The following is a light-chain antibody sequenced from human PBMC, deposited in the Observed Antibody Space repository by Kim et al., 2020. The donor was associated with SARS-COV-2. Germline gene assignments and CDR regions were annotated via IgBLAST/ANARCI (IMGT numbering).Light chain of an antibody. CDR2: AAS. J-gene: IGKJ2*03. V-gene: IGKV1-39*01. CDR3: QQTYTTPYS. Sequence: SASVGDRVTLTCRASRSISFHLNWYQQKSGKAPKLLIYAASSLQPGVSSTFSGSGSGAAFTLTISSLQPDDFATYYCQQTYTTPYSFGQGTKLEI. CDR1: RSISFH.